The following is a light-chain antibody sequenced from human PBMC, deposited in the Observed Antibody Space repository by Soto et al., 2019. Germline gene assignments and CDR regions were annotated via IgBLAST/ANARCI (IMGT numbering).Light chain of an antibody. CDR1: SSDIGTYNF. J-gene: IGLJ1*01. V-gene: IGLV2-14*03. Sequence: QSVLPQPASVSGSPGQSITISCTGTSSDIGTYNFVSWYQQHPDKAPKLMIYDVTNRPSGVSNRFSGSKSGNTASLTISGLQAEDEADYSCSSYAASASYVFGGGTKVTVL. CDR3: SSYAASASYV. CDR2: DVT.